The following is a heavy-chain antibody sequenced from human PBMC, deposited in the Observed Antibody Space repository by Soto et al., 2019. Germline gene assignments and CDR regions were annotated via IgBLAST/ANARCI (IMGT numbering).Heavy chain of an antibody. V-gene: IGHV4-4*02. CDR3: VTSLNYDFWRDGGRHYYFDY. J-gene: IGHJ4*02. CDR2: IYHSGST. CDR1: GGSISSSYW. Sequence: SETLSLTCAVSGGSISSSYWWNWVRQPPGKGLEWIGKIYHSGSTNYNPSLKNRVTISVDKSNNQFSLRLSSVTAADTAVYFCVTSLNYDFWRDGGRHYYFDYWGQGALVTVSS. D-gene: IGHD3-3*01.